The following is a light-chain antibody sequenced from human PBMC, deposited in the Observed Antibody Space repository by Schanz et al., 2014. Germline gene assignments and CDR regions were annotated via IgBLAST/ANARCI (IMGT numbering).Light chain of an antibody. J-gene: IGKJ2*01. CDR1: QSVSSN. CDR2: GAS. CDR3: QQTYSVPWA. Sequence: EIVLTQSPATLSVSPGERATLSCRASQSVSSNLAWYQQKPGQAPRLLIYGASTRATGIPARFSGSGSGTDFTLTISSLQPEDFATYYCQQTYSVPWAFGQGTRLENK. V-gene: IGKV3-15*01.